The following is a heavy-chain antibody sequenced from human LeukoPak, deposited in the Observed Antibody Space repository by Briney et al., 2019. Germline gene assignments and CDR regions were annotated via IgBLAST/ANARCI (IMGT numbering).Heavy chain of an antibody. CDR1: GFTFSSYS. D-gene: IGHD3-22*01. CDR2: ISSSSSTI. V-gene: IGHV3-48*01. J-gene: IGHJ4*02. CDR3: ARDGGSYYYDSSGYYYFDY. Sequence: GGSLRLSCAASGFTFSSYSMNWVRQAPGKGLEWVSYISSSSSTIYYADSVKGRFTISRDNAKNSQYLQMNSLRAEDTAVYYCARDGGSYYYDSSGYYYFDYWGQGTLVTVSS.